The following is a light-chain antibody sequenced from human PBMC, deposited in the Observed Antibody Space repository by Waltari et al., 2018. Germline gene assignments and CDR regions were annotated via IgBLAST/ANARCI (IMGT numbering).Light chain of an antibody. Sequence: DIQMTQSPSTLSASVGDRVTITCRASQSFSPWLAWYQQKPGKAPKLLIYKASSLQSGVPSRFSGSGSGTEFTLTISTLQPDDFATYYCQQYNSYPWTFGQGTNVEIK. CDR1: QSFSPW. CDR3: QQYNSYPWT. J-gene: IGKJ1*01. CDR2: KAS. V-gene: IGKV1-5*03.